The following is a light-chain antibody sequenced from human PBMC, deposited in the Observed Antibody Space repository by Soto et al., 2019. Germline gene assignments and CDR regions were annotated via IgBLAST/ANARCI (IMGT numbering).Light chain of an antibody. V-gene: IGKV2-30*02. CDR1: QSLAHSDGNTY. J-gene: IGKJ1*01. CDR2: KVS. Sequence: DVVVTQSPLSLPVTLGQPASISCRSSQSLAHSDGNTYLNWFHQRPGQSPRRLIFKVSNRDSGVPDRFSGSGSGTDFTLKISRVEAEDVGVYYCMQGTQWPPMFGQGTKV. CDR3: MQGTQWPPM.